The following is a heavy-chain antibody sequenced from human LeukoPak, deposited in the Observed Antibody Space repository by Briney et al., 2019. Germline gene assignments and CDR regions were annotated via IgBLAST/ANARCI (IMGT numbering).Heavy chain of an antibody. CDR3: ARGTGGAFDI. J-gene: IGHJ3*02. V-gene: IGHV1-2*06. D-gene: IGHD1-1*01. Sequence: ASVKVSCKASGYTFTGYYLHWVRQAPGQGLEWMGLINPTGGSTGYAQKFQGRVTMTRDTSISTAYMELSRLRSDDTAVYYCARGTGGAFDIWGQGTMVTVSS. CDR2: INPTGGST. CDR1: GYTFTGYY.